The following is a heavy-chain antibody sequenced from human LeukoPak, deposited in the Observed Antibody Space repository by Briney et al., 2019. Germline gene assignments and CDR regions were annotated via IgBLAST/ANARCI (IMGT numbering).Heavy chain of an antibody. V-gene: IGHV3-11*01. J-gene: IGHJ4*02. CDR3: ARTSALLWFGESLDY. CDR2: INSSGSAI. CDR1: GFTFSDYY. Sequence: GGSLRLSRAASGFTFSDYYMSWIRQAPGKGLEWVSYINSSGSAIYYADSVKGRFTISRDNAKNSLYLQMNSLRAEDTALYYCARTSALLWFGESLDYWGQGTLVTVSS. D-gene: IGHD3-10*01.